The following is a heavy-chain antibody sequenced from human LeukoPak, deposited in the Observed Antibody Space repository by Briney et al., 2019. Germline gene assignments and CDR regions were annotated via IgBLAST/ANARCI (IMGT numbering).Heavy chain of an antibody. CDR2: ISSDGRYK. J-gene: IGHJ6*04. CDR3: ARESLGSVDPRRYSTTVSQDV. V-gene: IGHV3-30*14. D-gene: IGHD4-17*01. CDR1: GFTFSGYT. Sequence: PGGSLRLSCAASGFTFSGYTMHWVRQAPGKGLEWVAFISSDGRYKSHADSVKGRFTISRDNSKNTLYLQMHSLRAEDTAVYYCARESLGSVDPRRYSTTVSQDVWGKGTTVTISS.